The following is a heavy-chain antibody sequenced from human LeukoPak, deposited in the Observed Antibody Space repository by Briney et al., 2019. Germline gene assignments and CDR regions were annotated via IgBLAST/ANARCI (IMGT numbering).Heavy chain of an antibody. Sequence: SETLSLTCTVSGGSISSYYWSWIRQPPGKGLEWIGYIYYSGSTNYNPSLKSRVTISVDTSKNQFSLKLSSVTAADTAVYYCARLVPGDYWGQGTLVTVSS. CDR2: IYYSGST. J-gene: IGHJ4*02. D-gene: IGHD6-13*01. CDR3: ARLVPGDY. V-gene: IGHV4-59*01. CDR1: GGSISSYY.